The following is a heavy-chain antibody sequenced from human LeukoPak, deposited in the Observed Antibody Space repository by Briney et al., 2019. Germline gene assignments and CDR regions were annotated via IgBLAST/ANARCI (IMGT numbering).Heavy chain of an antibody. CDR1: GFIFSDFW. CDR3: AVDSKWELPFDY. D-gene: IGHD1-26*01. CDR2: IKQDGSEK. J-gene: IGHJ4*02. Sequence: GGSLRLSCVASGFIFSDFWMNGVRQAPGKGLEWVVNIKQDGSEKYYVDSVKGRFTISRDNAKNSLYLQMNNLRVEDTAVYYCAVDSKWELPFDYWGQGTLVTVSS. V-gene: IGHV3-7*01.